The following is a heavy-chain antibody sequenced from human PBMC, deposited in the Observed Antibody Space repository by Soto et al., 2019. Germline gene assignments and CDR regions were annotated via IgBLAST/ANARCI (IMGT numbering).Heavy chain of an antibody. D-gene: IGHD2-8*01. CDR1: GYTLTELS. Sequence: GSVKVSCKVSGYTLTELSMHWVRQAPGKGLEWMGGFDPEDGETIYAQKFQGRVTMTEDTSTDTAYMELSSLRSEDTAVYYCATVLMVYVGRAFDIWGQGTMVTVSS. J-gene: IGHJ3*02. V-gene: IGHV1-24*01. CDR2: FDPEDGET. CDR3: ATVLMVYVGRAFDI.